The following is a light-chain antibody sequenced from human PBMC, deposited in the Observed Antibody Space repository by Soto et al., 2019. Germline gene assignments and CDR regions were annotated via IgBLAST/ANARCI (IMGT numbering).Light chain of an antibody. Sequence: QSVLTQPYSASGTPGQRVTISCSGSSSNIGAGYDVHWYQQLPGTAPKLLIYDNSNRPSGVPDRFSGSKSGTSASLAITGLQAEDEADYYCQSYDSSLSGAVFGGGTQLTVL. CDR1: SSNIGAGYD. V-gene: IGLV1-40*01. J-gene: IGLJ7*01. CDR2: DNS. CDR3: QSYDSSLSGAV.